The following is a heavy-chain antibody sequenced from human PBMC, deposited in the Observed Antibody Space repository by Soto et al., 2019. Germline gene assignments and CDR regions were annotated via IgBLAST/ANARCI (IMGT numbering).Heavy chain of an antibody. CDR2: IIPIFGTA. V-gene: IGHV1-69*01. J-gene: IGHJ5*02. CDR3: ALPDIVVVPAATHFDP. Sequence: QVQLVQSGAEVKKPGSSVKVSCKASGGTFSSYAISWVRQAPGQGLEWMGGIIPIFGTANYAQKFQGRVTITADESTSTAYMELSRLRSDDTAVYYCALPDIVVVPAATHFDPWGQGTLVTVSS. CDR1: GGTFSSYA. D-gene: IGHD2-2*01.